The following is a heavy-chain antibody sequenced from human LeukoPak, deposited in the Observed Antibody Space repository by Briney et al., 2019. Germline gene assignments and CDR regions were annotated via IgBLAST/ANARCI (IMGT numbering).Heavy chain of an antibody. D-gene: IGHD2-2*02. V-gene: IGHV3-21*01. Sequence: GGSLRLSCAASGFTFSSYSMNWVRQAPGKGLEWVSSISSSSSYIYYADSVKGRFTISRDNSKNTLYLRMNSLRAEDTAVYYCAKNRIPTSIVPDSWGQGTLVTVSS. J-gene: IGHJ5*01. CDR2: ISSSSSYI. CDR3: AKNRIPTSIVPDS. CDR1: GFTFSSYS.